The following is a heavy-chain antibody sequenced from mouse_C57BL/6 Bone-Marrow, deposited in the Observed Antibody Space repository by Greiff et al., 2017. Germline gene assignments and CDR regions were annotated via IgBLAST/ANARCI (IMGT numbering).Heavy chain of an antibody. CDR3: ASYGSSYEAMDY. CDR2: ILPGSGST. Sequence: QVQLKESGAELMKPGASVQLSCKATGYTFTGYWIEWVKQRPGHGLEWIGEILPGSGSTNYTEKFKGKATFTADTSSNTAYMQLSSLTTEDSAIYDGASYGSSYEAMDYWGQGTSVTVSS. CDR1: GYTFTGYW. D-gene: IGHD1-1*01. J-gene: IGHJ4*01. V-gene: IGHV1-9*01.